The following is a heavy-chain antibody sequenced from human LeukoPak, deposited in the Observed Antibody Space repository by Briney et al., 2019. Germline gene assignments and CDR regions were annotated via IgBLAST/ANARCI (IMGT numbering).Heavy chain of an antibody. D-gene: IGHD3-9*01. CDR3: ARYSVLRYFDDDAFDI. CDR2: MNPNSGNT. CDR1: VYTFTSYD. J-gene: IGHJ3*02. V-gene: IGHV1-8*01. Sequence: VASVNVSCKASVYTFTSYDINWVRQATGQGLEGMGWMNPNSGNTGYAQKFQGRVTMTSNTSISTAYMELSSLRSEDTAVYYCARYSVLRYFDDDAFDIWGQGTMVTVSS.